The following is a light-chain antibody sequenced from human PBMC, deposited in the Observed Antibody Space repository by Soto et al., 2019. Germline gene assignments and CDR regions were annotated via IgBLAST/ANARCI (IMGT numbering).Light chain of an antibody. J-gene: IGLJ3*02. Sequence: SVLTKPPSASGSPGQSVTISCTGTSSDVGGYNYVSWYQHHPGKAPKVMIYEVTKRPSGVPDRFSGSKSGNTASLTVSGLQADDEADYYCSSYAGSNNVLFGGGTKLTVL. CDR3: SSYAGSNNVL. CDR1: SSDVGGYNY. CDR2: EVT. V-gene: IGLV2-8*01.